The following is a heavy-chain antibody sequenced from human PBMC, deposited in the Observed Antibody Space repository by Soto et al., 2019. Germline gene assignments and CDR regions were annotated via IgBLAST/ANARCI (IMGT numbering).Heavy chain of an antibody. CDR2: IIPISETT. Sequence: QVQLVQSGAEVKKPGSSVKVSCKASGGTFSSYAISWVRQAPGQGLEWMGGIIPISETTNYAQKFQGRVTITADESKSTAYMELSSLRSEDTAVYYCASSQASSTSLEIYYYYSYVMDVWGQGTTVTVSS. V-gene: IGHV1-69*01. CDR1: GGTFSSYA. D-gene: IGHD2-2*01. CDR3: ASSQASSTSLEIYYYYSYVMDV. J-gene: IGHJ6*02.